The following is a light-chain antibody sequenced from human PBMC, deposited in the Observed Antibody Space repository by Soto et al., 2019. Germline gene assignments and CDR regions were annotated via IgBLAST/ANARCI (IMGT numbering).Light chain of an antibody. J-gene: IGKJ2*01. CDR3: QQYNNWPPYT. Sequence: EIVMTQSPATLSLSPGEGATLSCRASQSVSSNLAWYQQKPGQAPRLLIYGASTRATGVPARFSGSGSGTEFTLTINSLQSEYFAVYYCQQYNNWPPYTLGQGTKLVIK. CDR2: GAS. V-gene: IGKV3-15*01. CDR1: QSVSSN.